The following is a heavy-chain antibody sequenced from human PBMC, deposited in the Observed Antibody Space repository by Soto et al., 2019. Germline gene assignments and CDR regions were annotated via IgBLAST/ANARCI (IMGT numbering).Heavy chain of an antibody. D-gene: IGHD6-13*01. J-gene: IGHJ5*02. CDR2: MNPGSGKT. V-gene: IGHV1-8*02. CDR1: GYTFTNFD. Sequence: ASVKVSCKASGYTFTNFDISWVRQAAGQGLEWLGWMNPGSGKTGYASKFQGRVAMTRDASTGTSPLELRSPTSDDTAVYYCARMASAGTLNWFDPWGQGTLVTVSS. CDR3: ARMASAGTLNWFDP.